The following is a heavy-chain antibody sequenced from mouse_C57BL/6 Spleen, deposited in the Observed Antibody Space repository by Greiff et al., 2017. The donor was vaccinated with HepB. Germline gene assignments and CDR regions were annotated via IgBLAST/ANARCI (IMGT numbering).Heavy chain of an antibody. J-gene: IGHJ1*03. V-gene: IGHV7-3*01. Sequence: EVQRVESGGGLVQPGGSLSLSCAASGFTFTDYYMSWVRQPPGKALEWLGFIRNKANGYTTEYSASVKGRFTISRDNSQSILYLQMNALRAEDSATYYCARYDYDGSYWYFDVWGTGTTVTVSS. D-gene: IGHD2-4*01. CDR3: ARYDYDGSYWYFDV. CDR2: IRNKANGYTT. CDR1: GFTFTDYY.